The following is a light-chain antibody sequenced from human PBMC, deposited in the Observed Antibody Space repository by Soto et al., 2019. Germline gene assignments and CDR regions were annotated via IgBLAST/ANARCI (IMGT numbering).Light chain of an antibody. CDR3: AAWDDSLNGFV. V-gene: IGLV1-44*01. CDR2: TNN. J-gene: IGLJ1*01. Sequence: QSVLTQPPSASGAPGQRVTISCSGSSSNIGSNTVNWYQQLPGMAPKLLIYTNNQRPSGVRDRFSGSRSGTSASLAISGLQSEDEADYYCAAWDDSLNGFVFGTGTKVTVL. CDR1: SSNIGSNT.